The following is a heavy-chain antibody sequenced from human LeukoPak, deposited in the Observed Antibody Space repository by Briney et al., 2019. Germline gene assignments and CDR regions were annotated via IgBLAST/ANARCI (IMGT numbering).Heavy chain of an antibody. J-gene: IGHJ6*02. CDR1: GFTFSNYV. CDR2: ISYDGSNK. D-gene: IGHD6-13*01. CDR3: ARDLSWGSSWSYGMDV. V-gene: IGHV3-30-3*01. Sequence: GGSLRLSCAASGFTFSNYVMHWVRQAPGKGLEWIVVISYDGSNKYYADSVKGRFTISRDNSKNTLYLQMNSLRAEDTAVYYCARDLSWGSSWSYGMDVWGQGTTVTVSS.